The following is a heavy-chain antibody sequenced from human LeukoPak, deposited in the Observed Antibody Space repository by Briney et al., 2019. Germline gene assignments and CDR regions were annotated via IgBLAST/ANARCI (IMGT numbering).Heavy chain of an antibody. CDR2: ISGSGGST. CDR1: GFTFSGYG. D-gene: IGHD2-15*01. CDR3: AKGVEYCSGGSYQHFDY. Sequence: GGSLRLFCGASGFTFSGYGMSWVRQAPGKGLKWVSAISGSGGSTYYADSVKGRITISRDNSKNTLYLQMNSLRAEDTAVYYCAKGVEYCSGGSYQHFDYWGQGTLVTVSS. V-gene: IGHV3-23*01. J-gene: IGHJ4*02.